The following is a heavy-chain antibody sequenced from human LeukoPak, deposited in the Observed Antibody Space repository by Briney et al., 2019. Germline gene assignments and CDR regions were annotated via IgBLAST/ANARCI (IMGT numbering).Heavy chain of an antibody. CDR1: GYTFTSYG. CDR3: EIGSSTSKNPNY. V-gene: IGHV1-18*01. CDR2: ISAYNGNT. D-gene: IGHD2-2*01. Sequence: ASVKVSCKASGYTFTSYGISWVRQAPVQGLEWMGWISAYNGNTNYAQKFQGRVTITADESTSTAYMELSSLRSEDTAVYYCEIGSSTSKNPNYWGQGTLVTVSS. J-gene: IGHJ4*02.